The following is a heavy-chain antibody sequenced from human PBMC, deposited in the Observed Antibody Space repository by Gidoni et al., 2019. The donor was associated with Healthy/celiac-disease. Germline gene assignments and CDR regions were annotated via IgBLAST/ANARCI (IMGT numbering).Heavy chain of an antibody. CDR2: ISSSSSYI. CDR1: GFTFSSYS. Sequence: ELQLVESGGVLVKPGGSLRLSCAASGFTFSSYSMNWVRQAPGKGLEWVSSISSSSSYIYYADSVKGRFTISRDNAKNSLYLQMNSLRAEDTAVYYCARAIYCTNGVCLYGMDVWGQGTTVTVSS. CDR3: ARAIYCTNGVCLYGMDV. V-gene: IGHV3-21*01. J-gene: IGHJ6*02. D-gene: IGHD2-8*01.